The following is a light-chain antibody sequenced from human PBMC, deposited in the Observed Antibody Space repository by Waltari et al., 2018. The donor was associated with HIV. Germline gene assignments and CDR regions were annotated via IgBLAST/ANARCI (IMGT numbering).Light chain of an antibody. Sequence: QSALTQPPAASGSPGQSVTISCTGTSNDIGPSTYVSWYQQHPDKAPRLLIYEVNKRPSGVPGRFSGSKSGNTASLTVSGLQAEDEADYYCSSYAGSGNLLLFGGGTKVTVL. CDR1: SNDIGPSTY. J-gene: IGLJ6*01. V-gene: IGLV2-8*01. CDR3: SSYAGSGNLLL. CDR2: EVN.